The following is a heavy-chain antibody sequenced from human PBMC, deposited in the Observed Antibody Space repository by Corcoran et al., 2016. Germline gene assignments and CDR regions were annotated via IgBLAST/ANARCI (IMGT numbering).Heavy chain of an antibody. CDR1: GFSLTSSGVR. D-gene: IGHD5-18*01. CDR3: ARRSGYRYGMDA. CDR2: IDWDDDK. J-gene: IGHJ6*02. V-gene: IGHV2-70*04. Sequence: QVTLKESGPALVKPTQTLTLTCTFSGFSLTSSGVRVNWIRQPPGKALEWLARIDWDDDKFYSTSLKNRLTISKDTSKNQVVLTMTNMEPVDTATYYCARRSGYRYGMDAWGQGTTVTVSS.